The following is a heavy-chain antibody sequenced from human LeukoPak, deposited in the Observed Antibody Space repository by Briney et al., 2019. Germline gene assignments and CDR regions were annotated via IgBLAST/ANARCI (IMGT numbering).Heavy chain of an antibody. CDR3: ARDTGGDGSSDY. CDR2: ISYDGSNK. CDR1: GFTFSSYA. J-gene: IGHJ4*02. D-gene: IGHD2-15*01. V-gene: IGHV3-30-3*01. Sequence: GGSLGLSCAASGFTFSSYAMHWVRQAPGKGLEWVAVISYDGSNKYYADSVKGRFTISRDNSKNTLYLQMNSLRAEDTAVYYCARDTGGDGSSDYWGQGTLVTVSS.